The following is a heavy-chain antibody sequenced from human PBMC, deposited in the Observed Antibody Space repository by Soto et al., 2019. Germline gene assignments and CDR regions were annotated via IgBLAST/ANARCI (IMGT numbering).Heavy chain of an antibody. J-gene: IGHJ6*02. CDR3: ASSYCGGNCYSNLPLDDYYCGMDV. Sequence: QVQLVQSGAEVKKPGASVKVSCKASGYTFTNYGISWVRQAPGQGLEWMGWISAYNGNINYAQKVQGRVTMTTDTSTSTAYMELRSLRSDDTAMYYCASSYCGGNCYSNLPLDDYYCGMDVWGQGTTVTVSS. D-gene: IGHD2-21*02. CDR2: ISAYNGNI. CDR1: GYTFTNYG. V-gene: IGHV1-18*01.